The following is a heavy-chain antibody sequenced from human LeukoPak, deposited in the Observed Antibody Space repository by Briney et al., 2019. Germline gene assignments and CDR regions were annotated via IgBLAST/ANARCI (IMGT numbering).Heavy chain of an antibody. CDR2: IYSGGTT. CDR3: ARDPRAMIVMKAFDI. V-gene: IGHV3-66*02. Sequence: PGGSLRLSSAASGFTVSTNYMTWVRQAPGKGLDWVSVIYSGGTTYYADSVKGRFTISRDNSKNTLYLQMNSLRAEDTAVYYCARDPRAMIVMKAFDIWGQGTMVTVSS. D-gene: IGHD3-16*02. J-gene: IGHJ3*02. CDR1: GFTVSTNY.